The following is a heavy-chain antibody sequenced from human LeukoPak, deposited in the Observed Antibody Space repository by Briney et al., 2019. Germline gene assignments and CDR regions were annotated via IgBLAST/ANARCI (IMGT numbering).Heavy chain of an antibody. Sequence: GGSLRLSCAASGFTFSSYWMSWDRQAPGKGLEWVANIKQDGSEKYYVDSVKGRFTISRDNAKNSLYLQMNSLRAEDTAVYYCARDQRLYYYDSSGQEPNYWGQGTLVTVSS. V-gene: IGHV3-7*01. CDR2: IKQDGSEK. CDR1: GFTFSSYW. J-gene: IGHJ4*02. D-gene: IGHD3-22*01. CDR3: ARDQRLYYYDSSGQEPNY.